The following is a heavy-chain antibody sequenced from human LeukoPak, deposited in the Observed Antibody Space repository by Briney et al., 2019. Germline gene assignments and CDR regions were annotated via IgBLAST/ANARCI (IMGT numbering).Heavy chain of an antibody. D-gene: IGHD1-26*01. CDR1: GYSFTSYW. Sequence: GESLKISCKGSGYSFTSYWIGWVRQMPGKGLEWIGIIYPGDSDTRYSPSFQGQVTISADKSISTAYLQWSSLKASDTAMYYCARHEGRQWSSEKTSYYYYYMDVWGKGTTVTVSS. CDR2: IYPGDSDT. V-gene: IGHV5-51*01. J-gene: IGHJ6*03. CDR3: ARHEGRQWSSEKTSYYYYYMDV.